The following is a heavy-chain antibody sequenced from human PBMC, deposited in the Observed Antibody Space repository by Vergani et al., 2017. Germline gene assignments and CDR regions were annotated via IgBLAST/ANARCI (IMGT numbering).Heavy chain of an antibody. CDR1: GGSISSSSYY. D-gene: IGHD2-15*01. CDR3: ARQVVVAATPGDFYY. V-gene: IGHV4-39*01. CDR2: IYYSGST. J-gene: IGHJ4*02. Sequence: QLQLQESGPGLVKPSETLSLTCTVSGGSISSSSYYWGWIRQPPGKGLEWIGSIYYSGSTYYNPSLKSRVTISVDTSKNQFSLKLSSVTAADTAVYYCARQVVVAATPGDFYYWGQGTLVTVSS.